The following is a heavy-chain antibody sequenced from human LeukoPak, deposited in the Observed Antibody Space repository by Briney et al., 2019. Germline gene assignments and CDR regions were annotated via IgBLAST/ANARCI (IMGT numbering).Heavy chain of an antibody. V-gene: IGHV1-69*13. D-gene: IGHD2-15*01. CDR1: GGTFSSYA. J-gene: IGHJ4*02. CDR3: ARSKQVVVAATGSFPINYFDY. CDR2: IIPIFGTA. Sequence: SVKVSCKASGGTFSSYAISWVRQAPGQGLEWMGGIIPIFGTANYAQKFQGRGTITADESTSTAYMELSSLRSDDTAVYYCARSKQVVVAATGSFPINYFDYWGQGTLVTVSS.